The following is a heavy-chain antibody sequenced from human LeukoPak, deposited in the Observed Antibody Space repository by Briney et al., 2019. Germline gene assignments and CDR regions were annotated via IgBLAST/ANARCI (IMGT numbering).Heavy chain of an antibody. D-gene: IGHD3-10*01. J-gene: IGHJ3*02. V-gene: IGHV1-8*01. CDR3: ARIYGSGRGDAFDI. Sequence: ASVKVSCKASGYTFTNYDINWVRQATGQGLEWMGWMNPNSGNTGYAKKFQGRVTMTRNTSISTAYMELSSLRSEDTAVYYCARIYGSGRGDAFDIWGQGTMVTVSS. CDR2: MNPNSGNT. CDR1: GYTFTNYD.